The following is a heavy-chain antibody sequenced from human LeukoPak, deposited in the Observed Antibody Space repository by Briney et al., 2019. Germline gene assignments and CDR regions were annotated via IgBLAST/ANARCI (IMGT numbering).Heavy chain of an antibody. Sequence: SETLSLTCTVSGGSISSSDYSWTWIRQRPGKGLEWIGYISYNGSTYYKPSLKSRVTISADTSKSQFFLKLTSVTAADTAIYYCARKVVPVGAPAWWFDPWGQGTLVIVSS. CDR2: ISYNGST. D-gene: IGHD2-2*01. J-gene: IGHJ5*02. CDR3: ARKVVPVGAPAWWFDP. CDR1: GGSISSSDYS. V-gene: IGHV4-31*03.